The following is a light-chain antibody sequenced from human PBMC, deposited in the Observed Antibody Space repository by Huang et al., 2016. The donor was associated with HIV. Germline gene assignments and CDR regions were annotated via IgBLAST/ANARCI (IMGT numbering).Light chain of an antibody. CDR2: NAS. Sequence: EVVLTQSPATLSLSPGDSATLSCRASQNLNDYLSWYQQRAGQAPRLIIYNASNRPTGVPARFCGSGSGTDFTLTISSLKPEDFATYYCQQRSRTLTFGGGTRIEI. CDR1: QNLNDY. CDR3: QQRSRTLT. J-gene: IGKJ4*01. V-gene: IGKV3-11*01.